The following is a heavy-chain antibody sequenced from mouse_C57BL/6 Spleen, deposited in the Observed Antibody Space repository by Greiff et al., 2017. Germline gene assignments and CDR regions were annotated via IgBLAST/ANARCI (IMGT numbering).Heavy chain of an antibody. V-gene: IGHV1-39*01. J-gene: IGHJ2*01. CDR3: ARGDDYGIFLFDY. CDR2: INPNYGTT. Sequence: VQLQQSGPELVKPGASVKISCKASGYLFTDYNMNWVKQSNGKSLEWIGVINPNYGTTSYNQKFKGKATLTVDQSSSTAYMQLNSLTSEDAAVYYCARGDDYGIFLFDYWGQGTTLTVSS. D-gene: IGHD2-4*01. CDR1: GYLFTDYN.